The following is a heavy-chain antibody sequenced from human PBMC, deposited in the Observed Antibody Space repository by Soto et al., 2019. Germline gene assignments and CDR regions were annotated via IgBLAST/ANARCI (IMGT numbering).Heavy chain of an antibody. V-gene: IGHV4-31*02. D-gene: IGHD3-3*01. CDR3: ARKNDVSRGSFYYSGMDV. CDR2: ICRSGNA. J-gene: IGHJ6*01. CDR1: PHSLSRGSYC. Sequence: TQPLTWSLSPHSLSRGSYCWRRPRPHPGKGLEWMGYICRSGNAYYNPSLESRLTISVDTSKNQFSLKLSSLTAADTAVYYCARKNDVSRGSFYYSGMDVWGQGTTVAVS.